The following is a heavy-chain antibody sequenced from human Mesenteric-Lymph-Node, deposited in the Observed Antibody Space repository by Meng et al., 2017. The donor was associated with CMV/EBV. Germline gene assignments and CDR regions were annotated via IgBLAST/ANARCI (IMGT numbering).Heavy chain of an antibody. J-gene: IGHJ4*02. D-gene: IGHD6-6*01. CDR2: IKSKSDGGAT. CDR3: TTDSSSSSSLGY. CDR1: GFTFSCGG. V-gene: IGHV3-15*01. Sequence: SGFTFSCGGMSWVRQVPGKGLEWVGRIKSKSDGGATEYAAPVKGRFTISRDDSKNMLYLQMNSLKTEDTAVYYCTTDSSSSSSLGYWGQGTLVTVSS.